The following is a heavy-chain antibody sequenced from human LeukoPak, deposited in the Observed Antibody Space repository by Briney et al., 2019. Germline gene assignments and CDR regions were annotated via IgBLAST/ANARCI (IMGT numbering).Heavy chain of an antibody. CDR1: GYSFSDYW. CDR3: ARVEDYGDYSVY. Sequence: GESLKISCQGSGYSFSDYWIGWVRQMPGKGLEWMGIIYPGDSDTRYSPSFQGQVTISADKSINTAYLQWSSLKASDTAVYYCARVEDYGDYSVYWGQGTLVTVSS. J-gene: IGHJ4*02. CDR2: IYPGDSDT. D-gene: IGHD4-17*01. V-gene: IGHV5-51*01.